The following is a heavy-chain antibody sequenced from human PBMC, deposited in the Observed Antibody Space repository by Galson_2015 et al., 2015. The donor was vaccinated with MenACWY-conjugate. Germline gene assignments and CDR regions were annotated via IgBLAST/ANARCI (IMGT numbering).Heavy chain of an antibody. Sequence: SLRLSCAASGFTFSSYSMNWVRQAPGKGLEWVSYISSSSSTIYYADSVKGRFTISIDNAKNSLYLQMNSLRAEDTAVYYCARDGSGSRRDDAFDIWGQGTMVTVSS. J-gene: IGHJ3*02. D-gene: IGHD3-10*01. CDR1: GFTFSSYS. CDR3: ARDGSGSRRDDAFDI. V-gene: IGHV3-48*01. CDR2: ISSSSSTI.